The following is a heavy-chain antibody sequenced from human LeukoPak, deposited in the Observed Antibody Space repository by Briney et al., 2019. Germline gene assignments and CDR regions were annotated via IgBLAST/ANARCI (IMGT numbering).Heavy chain of an antibody. D-gene: IGHD3-3*01. CDR3: AAGSTIFGVLIMGSLFDP. CDR1: GGSLSGSTDS. CDR2: IYKSGKT. J-gene: IGHJ5*02. V-gene: IGHV4-39*02. Sequence: SGTLSLTCTLSGGSLSGSTDSWGGGREPPGRGGGWVGSIYKSGKTYYNTSLKRRVTKSEYTCKKHCSLKRSYVAAPDTAGYSCAAGSTIFGVLIMGSLFDPRGQGTLVSVSS.